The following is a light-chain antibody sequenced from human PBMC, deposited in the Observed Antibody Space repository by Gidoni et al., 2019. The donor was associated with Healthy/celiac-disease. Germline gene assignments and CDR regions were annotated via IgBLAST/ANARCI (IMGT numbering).Light chain of an antibody. CDR2: DAS. J-gene: IGKJ2*01. Sequence: DVQLPQSPSTLSASGGDRVTITCRASQSISSWLAWYQQKPGKAPKLLIYDASSLESGVPSRFSGSGSGTEFTLTISSLQPDDFATYYCQQYNSFPYTFGQGTKLEIK. V-gene: IGKV1-5*01. CDR1: QSISSW. CDR3: QQYNSFPYT.